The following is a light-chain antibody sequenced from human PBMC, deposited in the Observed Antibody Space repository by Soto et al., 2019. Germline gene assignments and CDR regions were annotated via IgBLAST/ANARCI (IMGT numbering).Light chain of an antibody. V-gene: IGKV3-15*01. J-gene: IGKJ2*01. CDR2: GAS. Sequence: EVAMTQSPATLSVSPGDRATLSCRASQSVDTNVAWYQQKPGQAPRLLVYGASTRATGIPARFTGFGSGTDFTLTISGLQSDDFAVYYCQQYYNWPPYTFGQGTKLQIK. CDR3: QQYYNWPPYT. CDR1: QSVDTN.